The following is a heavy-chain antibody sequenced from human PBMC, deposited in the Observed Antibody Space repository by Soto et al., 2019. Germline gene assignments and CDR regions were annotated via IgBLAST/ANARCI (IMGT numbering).Heavy chain of an antibody. V-gene: IGHV3-21*01. J-gene: IGHJ4*02. D-gene: IGHD5-12*01. CDR1: GFTFSSYS. Sequence: PGGSLRLSCAASGFTFSSYSMNWVRQAPGKGLEWVSSISSSSSYIYYADSVKGRFTISRDNAKNSLYLQMNSLRAEDTAVYYCARDPRDGYNYSPKIFDYWGQGTLVTVSS. CDR3: ARDPRDGYNYSPKIFDY. CDR2: ISSSSSYI.